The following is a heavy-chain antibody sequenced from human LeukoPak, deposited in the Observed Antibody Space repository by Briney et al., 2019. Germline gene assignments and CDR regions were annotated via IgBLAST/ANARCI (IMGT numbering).Heavy chain of an antibody. CDR3: AQTRFRSPRYCFDY. V-gene: IGHV3-23*01. CDR2: IGNSGTST. Sequence: GGSLRLSCAASGFTFSNYAMSWVRQAPGKGLEWVSGIGNSGTSTYYADSVKGRLTISRDNSKDTLFLQMNSLRAEDTAVYFCAQTRFRSPRYCFDYWGQGTLVTVSS. D-gene: IGHD2-15*01. CDR1: GFTFSNYA. J-gene: IGHJ4*02.